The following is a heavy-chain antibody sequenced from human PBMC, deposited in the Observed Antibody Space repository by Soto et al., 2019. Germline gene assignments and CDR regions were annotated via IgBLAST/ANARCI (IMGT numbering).Heavy chain of an antibody. Sequence: GESLKISCAASGFTLSSYAMTWVRQAPGKGLEWVGFIRSKAYGETTEYAASVKGRFTISRDDSKSIAYLQMNSLKTEDTAVYYCSRAVVRGIYWFDPWGQGTLVTVSS. D-gene: IGHD3-10*01. CDR3: SRAVVRGIYWFDP. V-gene: IGHV3-49*04. J-gene: IGHJ5*02. CDR1: GFTLSSYA. CDR2: IRSKAYGETT.